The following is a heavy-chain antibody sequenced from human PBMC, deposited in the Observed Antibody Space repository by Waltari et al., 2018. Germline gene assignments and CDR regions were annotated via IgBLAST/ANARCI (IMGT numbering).Heavy chain of an antibody. CDR1: GGSISSYY. J-gene: IGHJ4*02. V-gene: IGHV4-59*01. D-gene: IGHD4-17*01. CDR3: AGTTVTTGGIDY. Sequence: QLQLQESGPGLVKPSETLSLTCTVSGGSISSYYWSWIRQPPGKGLEWIGYIYYSGSTNYNPSLKSRVTISVDTSKNQFSLKLSSVTAADTAVYYCAGTTVTTGGIDYWGQGTLVTVSS. CDR2: IYYSGST.